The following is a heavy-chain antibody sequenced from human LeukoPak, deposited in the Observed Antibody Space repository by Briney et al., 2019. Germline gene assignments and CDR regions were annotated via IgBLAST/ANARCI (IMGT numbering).Heavy chain of an antibody. Sequence: ASVKVSCKASGYTFTSYGISWVRQAPGQGLEWMEWISAYNGNTNYAQKLQGRVTMTTDTSTSTAYMELRSLRSDDTAVYFCARGRWISGNYYNFDYWGQGTLVTVSS. V-gene: IGHV1-18*01. CDR3: ARGRWISGNYYNFDY. CDR1: GYTFTSYG. CDR2: ISAYNGNT. D-gene: IGHD1-26*01. J-gene: IGHJ4*02.